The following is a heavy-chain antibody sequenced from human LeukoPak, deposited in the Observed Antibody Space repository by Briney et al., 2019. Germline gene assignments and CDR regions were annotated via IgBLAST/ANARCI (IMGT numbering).Heavy chain of an antibody. CDR3: ARKQDIVVVVAATPFDH. J-gene: IGHJ4*02. CDR2: ISGSGGST. Sequence: TGGSLRLSCAASGFTFSSYATSWVRQAPGKGLEWVSAISGSGGSTYYADSVKGRFTISRDNSKNTLYLQMNSLRAEDTAVYYCARKQDIVVVVAATPFDHWGQGTLVTVSS. V-gene: IGHV3-23*01. D-gene: IGHD2-15*01. CDR1: GFTFSSYA.